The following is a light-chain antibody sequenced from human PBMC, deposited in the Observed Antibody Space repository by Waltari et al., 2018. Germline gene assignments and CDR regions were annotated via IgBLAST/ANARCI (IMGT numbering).Light chain of an antibody. J-gene: IGLJ1*01. Sequence: QSALTQPASVSGSPGQSITIPCSGTDSDVGDYDCVSWYQQHPGKAPHLLIYGVINRPSGISNRFSASKSGNTASLTISGLQAEDEADYYCSSYTTSSAPGVFGTGTRVTVL. CDR3: SSYTTSSAPGV. CDR1: DSDVGDYDC. CDR2: GVI. V-gene: IGLV2-14*01.